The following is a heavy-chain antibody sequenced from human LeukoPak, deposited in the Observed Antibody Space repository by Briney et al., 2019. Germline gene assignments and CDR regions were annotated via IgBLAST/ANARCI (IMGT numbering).Heavy chain of an antibody. CDR1: GYIFTSYW. V-gene: IGHV5-51*01. CDR3: ARQYEQWLAFDY. J-gene: IGHJ4*02. CDR2: IYPGDSDT. D-gene: IGHD6-19*01. Sequence: GESLKISCQGSGYIFTSYWIGWVRPLPGKGLEWMGIIYPGDSDTRYCPSFQGQVTISADKSISTAYLQWSSLKASDTAMYYCARQYEQWLAFDYWGQGTLVTVSS.